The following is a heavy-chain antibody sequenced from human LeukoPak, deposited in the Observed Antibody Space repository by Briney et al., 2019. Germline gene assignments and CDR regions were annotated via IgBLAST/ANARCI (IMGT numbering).Heavy chain of an antibody. J-gene: IGHJ4*02. CDR3: ARRHVEYSSSSDPYYFDY. CDR2: LYYSGST. Sequence: SETLSLTCTVSGYSISSGYYWGWIRQPPGKGLEWIGSLYYSGSTNYNPSLKSRVTISVDTSKNQFSLKLSSVTAADTAVYYCARRHVEYSSSSDPYYFDYWGQGTLVTVSS. CDR1: GYSISSGYY. D-gene: IGHD6-6*01. V-gene: IGHV4-61*01.